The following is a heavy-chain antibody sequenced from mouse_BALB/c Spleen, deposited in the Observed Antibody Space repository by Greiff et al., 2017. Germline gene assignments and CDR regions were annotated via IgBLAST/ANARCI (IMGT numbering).Heavy chain of an antibody. CDR2: IDPENGDT. J-gene: IGHJ3*01. Sequence: EVQLQQSGAELVRSGASVKLSCTASGFNIKDYYMHWVKQRPEQGLEWIGWIDPENGDTEYAPKFQGKATMTADTSSNTAYLQLSSLTSEDTAVYYCNARLYDRFAYWGQGTLVTVSA. CDR3: NARLYDRFAY. V-gene: IGHV14-4*02. D-gene: IGHD2-14*01. CDR1: GFNIKDYY.